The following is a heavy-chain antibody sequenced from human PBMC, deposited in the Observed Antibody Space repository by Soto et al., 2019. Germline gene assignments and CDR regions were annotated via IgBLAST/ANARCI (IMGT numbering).Heavy chain of an antibody. V-gene: IGHV3-33*01. D-gene: IGHD2-21*01. CDR1: GFTFSSYG. CDR3: ARAPLVVNDAFDI. Sequence: PWGSLRLSCAASGFTFSSYGMHWVRQAPGKGLEWVAVIRNDGSNKYYADSVKGRFTISRDNAKNTLYLQMNSLRAEDTAVYYCARAPLVVNDAFDIWGQGTMVTVSS. CDR2: IRNDGSNK. J-gene: IGHJ3*02.